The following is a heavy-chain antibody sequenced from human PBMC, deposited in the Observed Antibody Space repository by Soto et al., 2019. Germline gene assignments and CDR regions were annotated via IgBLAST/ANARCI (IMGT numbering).Heavy chain of an antibody. J-gene: IGHJ5*02. Sequence: ASVKDSCKASGITYTTEAVHWVRQAPGQGLEWMGWINTGNGNTGYSQRFQGRVTLTTDTSASTAYMDVSSLTSEDTAVYYCARAISGYVSWGQGTLVTVSS. CDR2: INTGNGNT. V-gene: IGHV1-3*04. CDR1: GITYTTEA. D-gene: IGHD5-12*01. CDR3: ARAISGYVS.